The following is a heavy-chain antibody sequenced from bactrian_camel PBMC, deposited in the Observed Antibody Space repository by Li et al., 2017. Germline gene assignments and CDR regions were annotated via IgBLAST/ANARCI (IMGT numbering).Heavy chain of an antibody. J-gene: IGHJ6*01. CDR1: GFKFEPVD. V-gene: IGHV3S40*01. CDR3: ASDPLFTSTTP. CDR2: INGANGRT. Sequence: DVQLVESGGGLVQPGESLTLSCVGSGFKFEPVDLSWVCQAPGKGLEWVSGINGANGRTYYSDPVRGRFTISRDNAKNMVYLQMNSLKTEDTGVYYCASDPLFTSTTPGARAPRSPSP. D-gene: IGHD1*01.